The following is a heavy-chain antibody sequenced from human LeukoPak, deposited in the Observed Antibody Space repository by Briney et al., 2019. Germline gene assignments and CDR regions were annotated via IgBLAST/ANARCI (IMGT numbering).Heavy chain of an antibody. V-gene: IGHV4-34*01. CDR2: INHSGST. CDR1: GGSFSGYY. D-gene: IGHD6-19*01. Sequence: SETLSLTCAVYGGSFSGYYWSWICQPPGKGLEWIGEINHSGSTNYNPSLKSRVTISVDTSKNQFSLKLSSVTAADTAVYYCARGRYSSGWSRGYYFDYWGQGTLVTVSS. J-gene: IGHJ4*02. CDR3: ARGRYSSGWSRGYYFDY.